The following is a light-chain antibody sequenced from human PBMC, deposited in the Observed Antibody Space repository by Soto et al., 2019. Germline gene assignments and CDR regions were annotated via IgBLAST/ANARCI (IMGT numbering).Light chain of an antibody. J-gene: IGKJ1*01. CDR2: AAS. CDR3: QQDYSYPRK. Sequence: AIRMTQSPSSFSASAGDRVTITCRASQGISSSLAWYQQNPGKAPKLLIYAASTLQSGVPSRLSGSGSGTEFTLTISGPQSEDLATYYCQQDYSYPRKFGQGTKVEIK. CDR1: QGISSS. V-gene: IGKV1-8*01.